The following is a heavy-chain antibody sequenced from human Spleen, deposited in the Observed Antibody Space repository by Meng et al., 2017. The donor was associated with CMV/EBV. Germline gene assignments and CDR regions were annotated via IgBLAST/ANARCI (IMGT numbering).Heavy chain of an antibody. J-gene: IGHJ4*02. CDR1: GFTVSSNY. CDR3: ARGFGQRVPDY. D-gene: IGHD3-10*01. Sequence: VRVVGSGGGVGRAGGSLRLSWPASGFTVSSNYMGWVRQAPGKGMEWVSVIYSGGSTYYADSVKGRFTIPRDNSKNTLYLQMNSLRAEDTAVYYCARGFGQRVPDYWGQGTLVTVSS. CDR2: IYSGGST. V-gene: IGHV3-66*01.